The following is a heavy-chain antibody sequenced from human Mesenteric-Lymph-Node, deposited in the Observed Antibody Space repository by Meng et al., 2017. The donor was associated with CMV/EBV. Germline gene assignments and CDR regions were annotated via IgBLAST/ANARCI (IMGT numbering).Heavy chain of an antibody. V-gene: IGHV3-48*03. Sequence: GGSLRLSCAASGFTFRTYEMSWVRQAPGKGLEWVSYISSTGSNIYYADSVKGRFTISRDNAKNSLYLQMNSLRAEDTAVYYCAREEVVIAIPDAFDIWGQGTMVTVS. CDR3: AREEVVIAIPDAFDI. D-gene: IGHD2-21*01. J-gene: IGHJ3*02. CDR2: ISSTGSNI. CDR1: GFTFRTYE.